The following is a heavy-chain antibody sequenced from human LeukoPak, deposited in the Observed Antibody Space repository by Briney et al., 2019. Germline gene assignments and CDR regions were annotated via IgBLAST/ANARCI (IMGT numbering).Heavy chain of an antibody. CDR3: ARDLGDFWSGYYIGY. CDR2: IIPIFGTA. V-gene: IGHV1-69*05. CDR1: GGTFSSYA. J-gene: IGHJ4*02. D-gene: IGHD3-3*01. Sequence: ASVKVSCKASGGTFSSYAISWVRQAPGQGLEWMGGIIPIFGTANYAQKFQGRVTITTDESTSTVYMELSSLRSEDTAVYYCARDLGDFWSGYYIGYWGQGTLVTVSS.